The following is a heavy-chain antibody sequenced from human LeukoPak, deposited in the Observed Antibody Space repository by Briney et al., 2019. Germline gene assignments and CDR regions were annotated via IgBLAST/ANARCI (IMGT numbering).Heavy chain of an antibody. CDR1: GFTFSSYW. J-gene: IGHJ4*02. Sequence: GGSLRLSCAASGFTFSSYWMHWVRQAPEKGLVWVSRSNNDESYTSYADSVKGRFTISRDNAKNTLYLQMNSLIAEDTAVYYCARGQYNSGQGVDYWGQGTLVTVSS. D-gene: IGHD3-10*01. V-gene: IGHV3-74*01. CDR3: ARGQYNSGQGVDY. CDR2: SNNDESYT.